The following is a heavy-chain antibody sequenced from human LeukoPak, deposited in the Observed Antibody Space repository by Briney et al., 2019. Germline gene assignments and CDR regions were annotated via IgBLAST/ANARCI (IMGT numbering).Heavy chain of an antibody. V-gene: IGHV1-8*01. Sequence: ASVTVSFKASGYTFTSYDINWVRQATGQGREWMGWMNPNSGNTGYPQKFQGRVTMTRNTSISTAYMELSSLRSEDTAVYYCARAHSYGGRGLVDYWGQGTLVTVSS. D-gene: IGHD5-18*01. CDR2: MNPNSGNT. CDR1: GYTFTSYD. J-gene: IGHJ4*02. CDR3: ARAHSYGGRGLVDY.